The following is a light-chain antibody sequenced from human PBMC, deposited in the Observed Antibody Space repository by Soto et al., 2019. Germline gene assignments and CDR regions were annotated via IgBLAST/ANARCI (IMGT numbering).Light chain of an antibody. J-gene: IGLJ1*01. CDR2: SNN. CDR3: AAWDDSLDGSV. V-gene: IGLV1-44*01. Sequence: QSVLTQPPSASGTPGQRVTISCSGSSSNIGSNTVNWYQQLPGTAPKLLIYSNNQRPSGVPDRFSGSKSGTSASLAISALQSEDEADYYCAAWDDSLDGSVFGTGTKLTVL. CDR1: SSNIGSNT.